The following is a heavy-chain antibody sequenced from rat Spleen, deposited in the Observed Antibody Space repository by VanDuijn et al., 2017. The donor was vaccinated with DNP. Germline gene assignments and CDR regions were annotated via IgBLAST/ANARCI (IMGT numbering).Heavy chain of an antibody. CDR1: GFIFSNYW. CDR3: TSNPHIRTAAPFDY. Sequence: EVQLVESGGGPVQPGRSLKLSCVASGFIFSNYWMTWIRQAPGKGLEWVASITNNGDGSYYSDSVKGRFSISRDNAKSTLYLQVNSLRYEDTATYYCTSNPHIRTAAPFDYWGQGVMVTVSS. V-gene: IGHV5-31*01. CDR2: ITNNGDGS. D-gene: IGHD3-8*01. J-gene: IGHJ2*01.